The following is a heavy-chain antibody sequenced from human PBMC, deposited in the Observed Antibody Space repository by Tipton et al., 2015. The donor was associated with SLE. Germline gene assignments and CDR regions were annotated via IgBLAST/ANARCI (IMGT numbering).Heavy chain of an antibody. J-gene: IGHJ4*02. V-gene: IGHV1-18*01. CDR2: ISAYNGNT. CDR3: ARASYCSGGSCYPHYFDY. D-gene: IGHD2-15*01. Sequence: QSGAEVKKPGASVKVSCKASGYTFTSYGISWVRQAPGQGLEWMGWISAYNGNTNYAQKLQGRVTMTTDTSTSTAYMELRSLRSDDTAVYYCARASYCSGGSCYPHYFDYWGQGTLVTASS. CDR1: GYTFTSYG.